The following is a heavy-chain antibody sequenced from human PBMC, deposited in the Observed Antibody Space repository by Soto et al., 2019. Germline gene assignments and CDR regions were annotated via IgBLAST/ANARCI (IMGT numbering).Heavy chain of an antibody. Sequence: PVEVTWKACGDSFKSYALHWARQAPRQRLEWMGWINAGNGNTKYSQKFQGRVTITRDTSASTAYMELSSLRSEDTAVYYCARHGYGSGSYYISHSLIDYWGQGTLVTVSS. CDR2: INAGNGNT. CDR1: GDSFKSYA. D-gene: IGHD3-10*01. J-gene: IGHJ4*02. CDR3: ARHGYGSGSYYISHSLIDY. V-gene: IGHV1-3*01.